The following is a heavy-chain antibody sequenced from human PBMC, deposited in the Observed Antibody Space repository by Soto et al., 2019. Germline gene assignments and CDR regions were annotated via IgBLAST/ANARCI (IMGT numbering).Heavy chain of an antibody. CDR3: ARSWYSGSYLGFDP. V-gene: IGHV1-3*01. D-gene: IGHD1-26*01. Sequence: ASVKVSCKASGYTFTSYAMHWVRQAPGQRLEWMGWINADNGYTKYSQKFQGRVTITRDTSASTAYMELSSLRSEDTAVYHCARSWYSGSYLGFDPWGQGTLVTVSS. CDR2: INADNGYT. CDR1: GYTFTSYA. J-gene: IGHJ5*02.